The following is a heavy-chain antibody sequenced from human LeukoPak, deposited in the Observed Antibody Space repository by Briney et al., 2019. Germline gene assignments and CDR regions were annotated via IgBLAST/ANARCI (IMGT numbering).Heavy chain of an antibody. Sequence: SETLSLTCSVYGGSFSGYYWRWIGQPPGKGLEGIGEINHSGNSNYNPSLKSRVTISVDTSKTQFSLKLNSVTAADTGVYYCARGLTHWGQGTLVTVSS. V-gene: IGHV4-34*01. CDR1: GGSFSGYY. CDR3: ARGLTH. CDR2: INHSGNS. J-gene: IGHJ4*02.